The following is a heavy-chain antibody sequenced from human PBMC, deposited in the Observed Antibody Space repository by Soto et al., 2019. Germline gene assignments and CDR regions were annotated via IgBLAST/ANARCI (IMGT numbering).Heavy chain of an antibody. D-gene: IGHD1-7*01. Sequence: PGGSLRLSCVASGFTFSDYGIHWVRQAPDKGLEWVAVVWFDGSIQYYGDSVKGRFTISRDNSNNTVDLQMNNLRAEDTAVYYCAIVDFGGNSYYSHYPGPAPPVTVS. CDR2: VWFDGSIQ. J-gene: IGHJ4*02. V-gene: IGHV3-33*01. CDR1: GFTFSDYG. CDR3: AIVDFGGNSYYSHY.